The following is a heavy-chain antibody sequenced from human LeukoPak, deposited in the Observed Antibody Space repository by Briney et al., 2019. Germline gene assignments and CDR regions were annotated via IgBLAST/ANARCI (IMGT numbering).Heavy chain of an antibody. J-gene: IGHJ4*02. D-gene: IGHD3-16*02. Sequence: GGSLRLSCAASGFTFSSYWMSWVRQAPGKGLEWVANIKQDGSEKYYVDSVKGRFTISRDNAKNSLYLQMNSLRAEDTAVYYCASAVWGSYRYFNYWGQGTLVTVSS. CDR1: GFTFSSYW. V-gene: IGHV3-7*03. CDR2: IKQDGSEK. CDR3: ASAVWGSYRYFNY.